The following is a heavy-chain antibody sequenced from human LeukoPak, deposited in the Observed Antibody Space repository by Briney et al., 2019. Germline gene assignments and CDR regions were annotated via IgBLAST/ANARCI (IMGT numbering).Heavy chain of an antibody. CDR3: ARDSTTYYYYYYMDV. D-gene: IGHD1-14*01. CDR1: GGSISSGSYY. Sequence: SETLSLTCTVSGGSISSGSYYWSWIRQPAGKGLEWIGRIYTSGSTNYNPSLKSRVTTSVDTSKNQFSLKLSSVTAADTAVYYCARDSTTYYYYYYMDVWGKGTTVTVSS. CDR2: IYTSGST. V-gene: IGHV4-61*02. J-gene: IGHJ6*03.